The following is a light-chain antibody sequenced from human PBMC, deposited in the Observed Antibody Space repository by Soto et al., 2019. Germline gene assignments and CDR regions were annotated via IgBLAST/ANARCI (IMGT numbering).Light chain of an antibody. V-gene: IGKV3-15*01. J-gene: IGKJ2*01. CDR1: QSVSSN. CDR3: XXYNNWPHT. Sequence: EIVMTQSPATLSVSPGERATLSCRASQSVSSNLAWYQQKPGQAPRLLIYGASTRATGIPARFSGSGSGTXXXXXXXXXXSEXXXXXXXXXYNNWPHTFGQGTKLEIK. CDR2: GAS.